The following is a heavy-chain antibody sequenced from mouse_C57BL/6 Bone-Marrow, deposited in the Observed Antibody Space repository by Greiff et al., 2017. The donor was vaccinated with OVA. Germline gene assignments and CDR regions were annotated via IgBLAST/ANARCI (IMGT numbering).Heavy chain of an antibody. CDR3: AKQNDYGASWFAY. CDR2: ISNGGGST. Sequence: EVKLVESGGGLVQPGGSLKLSCAASGFTLSDYYMYWVRQTPEKRLEWVAYISNGGGSTYYPDTVKGRFTISRDNAKNTLYLQMSRLKSEDTAIYYSAKQNDYGASWFAYWGQGTLVTVSA. CDR1: GFTLSDYY. D-gene: IGHD2-4*01. J-gene: IGHJ3*01. V-gene: IGHV5-12*01.